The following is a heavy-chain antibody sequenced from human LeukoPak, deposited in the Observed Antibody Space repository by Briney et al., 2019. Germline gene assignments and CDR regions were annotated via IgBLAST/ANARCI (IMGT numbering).Heavy chain of an antibody. V-gene: IGHV3-7*01. Sequence: GGSLRLSCAASGFTFSSYGMHWVRQAPGKGLEWVANIKQDGSEKYYVDSVKGRFTISRDNAENSLYLQMNSLRAEDTAVYYCVRTFYGDYGYFDYWGQGTLVTVSS. D-gene: IGHD4-17*01. J-gene: IGHJ4*02. CDR2: IKQDGSEK. CDR1: GFTFSSYG. CDR3: VRTFYGDYGYFDY.